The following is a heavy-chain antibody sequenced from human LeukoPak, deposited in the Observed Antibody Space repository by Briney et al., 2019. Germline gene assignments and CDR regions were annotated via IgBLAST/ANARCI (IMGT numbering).Heavy chain of an antibody. V-gene: IGHV3-23*01. Sequence: GGSLRLSCAASGFTFSSYAMSWVRQAPGKGLEWVSAVSGSGANTYHSDSVRGRFAISRDNSKNTLHLQMNSLRAEDTAVFYCAREPRDCTGGTCHSGRGYYFEYWGQGILVTVSS. J-gene: IGHJ4*02. CDR1: GFTFSSYA. D-gene: IGHD2-8*02. CDR2: VSGSGANT. CDR3: AREPRDCTGGTCHSGRGYYFEY.